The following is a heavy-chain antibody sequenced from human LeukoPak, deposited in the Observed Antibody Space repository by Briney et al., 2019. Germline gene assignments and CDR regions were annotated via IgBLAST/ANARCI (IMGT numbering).Heavy chain of an antibody. CDR3: AKDRIAVAAGYNWFDP. D-gene: IGHD6-19*01. J-gene: IGHJ5*02. CDR2: ISGSGGST. CDR1: GFTFSSYA. V-gene: IGHV3-23*01. Sequence: GGSLRLSCAASGFTFSSYAMSCVRQAPGKGLEWVSAISGSGGSTYYADSVKGRFTISRDNSKNTLYLQMNSLRAEDTAVYYCAKDRIAVAAGYNWFDPWGQGTLVTVSS.